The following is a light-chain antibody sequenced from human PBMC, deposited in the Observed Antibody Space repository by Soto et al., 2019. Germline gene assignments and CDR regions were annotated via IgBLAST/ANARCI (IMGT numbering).Light chain of an antibody. J-gene: IGLJ1*01. CDR1: SSDVGGYNY. Sequence: QSALTQPASVSGSPRQSITISCTGTSSDVGGYNYVSWYQQHPGKAPKLMIYDVSNRPSGVSNRFSGSKSGNTASLTISGLPAEDEADYYCSSYTSSSTQVFGTGTKLTV. CDR2: DVS. V-gene: IGLV2-14*01. CDR3: SSYTSSSTQV.